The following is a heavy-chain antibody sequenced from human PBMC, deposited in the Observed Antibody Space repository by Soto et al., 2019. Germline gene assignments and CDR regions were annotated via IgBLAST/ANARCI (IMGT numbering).Heavy chain of an antibody. D-gene: IGHD3-3*01. CDR1: GGSFGNSA. Sequence: QVLLVQSGAEVKKPGSSVKISCKASGGSFGNSAINWVRQTPGQGLEWLGGFIPVYRTLNYAQKFQGRLTITADESTDTAYMTLNSLASNDTAVYYCATGVIWIGYFTVDSWGQGTRVTVSS. J-gene: IGHJ4*02. V-gene: IGHV1-69*01. CDR3: ATGVIWIGYFTVDS. CDR2: FIPVYRTL.